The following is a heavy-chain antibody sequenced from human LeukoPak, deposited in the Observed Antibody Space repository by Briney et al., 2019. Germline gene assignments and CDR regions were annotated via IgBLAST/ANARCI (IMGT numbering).Heavy chain of an antibody. D-gene: IGHD2-2*02. CDR2: IYTSGST. V-gene: IGHV4-61*02. CDR3: AREFVVRSSTSCYTGYDY. J-gene: IGHJ4*02. CDR1: GGSISSGSYY. Sequence: SETLSLTCTVSGGSISSGSYYWSWIRQPAGKGLEWIGRIYTSGSTNYNPSLKSRVTISVDTSKNQFSLKLSSVTAADTAVYYCAREFVVRSSTSCYTGYDYWGQGTLVTVSS.